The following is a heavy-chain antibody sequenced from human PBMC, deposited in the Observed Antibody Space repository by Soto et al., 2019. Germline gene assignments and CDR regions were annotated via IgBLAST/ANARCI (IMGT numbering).Heavy chain of an antibody. V-gene: IGHV1-3*01. CDR3: ARDSPFLADAFDI. J-gene: IGHJ3*02. CDR1: GYFFTSYS. D-gene: IGHD3-3*01. CDR2: INGGYGNT. Sequence: ASVKVSCKASGYFFTSYSIHWVRQAPGQRLEWMGWINGGYGNTKYSQKFQGRVTITRDTSASTAYMELSSLRSEDTAVYYCARDSPFLADAFDIWGQGTMVTVSS.